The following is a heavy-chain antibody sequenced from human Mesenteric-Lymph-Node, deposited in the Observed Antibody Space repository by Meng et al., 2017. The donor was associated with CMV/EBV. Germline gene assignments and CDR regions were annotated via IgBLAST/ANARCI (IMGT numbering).Heavy chain of an antibody. CDR3: ARENWGDFDL. CDR1: GGSINNFY. Sequence: ETLSLTCTVSGGSINNFYWSWIRQPPGKGLEWVANIKRDGSEKYYPGSVKGRFTISKDNAQNSLYLQMDSLRAEDTAIYYCARENWGDFDLWGQGTLVTVSS. D-gene: IGHD7-27*01. CDR2: IKRDGSEK. V-gene: IGHV3-7*01. J-gene: IGHJ4*02.